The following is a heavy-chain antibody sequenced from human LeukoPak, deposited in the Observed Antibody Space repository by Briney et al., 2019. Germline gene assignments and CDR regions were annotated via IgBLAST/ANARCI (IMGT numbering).Heavy chain of an antibody. CDR3: ASDIHSSSWYWYFDL. V-gene: IGHV3-74*01. D-gene: IGHD6-13*01. J-gene: IGHJ2*01. Sequence: GSLRLSCAASGFTFSSYWMHWVRQAPGKGLVWVSRIDSDGSNTAYADSVKGRFTISRDNAKNTLYLQMNSLRAEDTALYYCASDIHSSSWYWYFDLWGRGTLVTVSS. CDR2: IDSDGSNT. CDR1: GFTFSSYW.